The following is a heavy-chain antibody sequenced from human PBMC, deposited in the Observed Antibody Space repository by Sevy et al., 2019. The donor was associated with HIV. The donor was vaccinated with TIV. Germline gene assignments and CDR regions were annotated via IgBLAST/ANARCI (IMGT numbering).Heavy chain of an antibody. D-gene: IGHD5-18*01. J-gene: IGHJ3*02. V-gene: IGHV3-15*01. Sequence: GGSLRLSCAASGFTFSNAWMSWVRQAPGKGLEWVGRIKSKTDGGTTDYAAPVKGRFTISRDDSKNTLYLQMNSLKTENTAVYYCTTDRGYSYGYWEDAFDIWGQGTMVTVSS. CDR2: IKSKTDGGTT. CDR3: TTDRGYSYGYWEDAFDI. CDR1: GFTFSNAW.